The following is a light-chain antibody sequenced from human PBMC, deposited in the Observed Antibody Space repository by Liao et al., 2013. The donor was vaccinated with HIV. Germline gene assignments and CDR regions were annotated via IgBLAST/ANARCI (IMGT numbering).Light chain of an antibody. V-gene: IGLV3-1*01. Sequence: SYELTQPPSVSVSPGQTASITCSGDKLGDKYACWYQQKPGQSPVVVIYQDSKRPSGIPERFSGSNSGNTATLTISGTQSMDEADYYCQAWDSSTAYVVFGGGTKLTAL. CDR3: QAWDSSTAYVV. J-gene: IGLJ2*01. CDR2: QDS. CDR1: KLGDKY.